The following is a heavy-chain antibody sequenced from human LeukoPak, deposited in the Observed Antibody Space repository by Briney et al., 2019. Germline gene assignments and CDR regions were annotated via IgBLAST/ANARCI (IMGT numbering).Heavy chain of an antibody. V-gene: IGHV3-49*03. J-gene: IGHJ4*02. CDR2: IRSNTYGGTA. Sequence: GGSLRLSCTASGFTFGDYAMSWFRQAPGKGLEWVGFIRSNTYGGTAEYAASVRGRFTISRDDSKSIAYLQMNSLKTEDTAVYYCTKGDYHAYWGQGTLATVSS. CDR1: GFTFGDYA. CDR3: TKGDYHAY.